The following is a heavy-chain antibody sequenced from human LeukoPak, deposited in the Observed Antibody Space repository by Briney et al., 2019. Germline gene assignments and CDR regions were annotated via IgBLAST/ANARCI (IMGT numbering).Heavy chain of an antibody. CDR3: TRDMTPVTSGYFQH. J-gene: IGHJ1*01. V-gene: IGHV3-74*01. Sequence: PGGSLRLSCAASGFTFSTYWMHWVRQAPGKGLVWVSRISPDGSSTSYAVSVKGRFTIFRENAKNTLYLEMDSRGAEDTAVYYCTRDMTPVTSGYFQHWGQGTLVAVSS. D-gene: IGHD4-17*01. CDR1: GFTFSTYW. CDR2: ISPDGSST.